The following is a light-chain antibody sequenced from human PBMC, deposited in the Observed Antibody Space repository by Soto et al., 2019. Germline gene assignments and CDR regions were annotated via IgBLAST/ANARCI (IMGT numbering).Light chain of an antibody. Sequence: AIQLTQSPSSLSASVGDRVTNTCRASQGISSALAWYQQKPGKAPKLLIYDAASLESRVPSRFSGSGSGTDFTLTISRLQPEDFATYYCLQFNSYPFLFGQGIRLEIQ. CDR3: LQFNSYPFL. CDR2: DAA. CDR1: QGISSA. V-gene: IGKV1-13*02. J-gene: IGKJ5*01.